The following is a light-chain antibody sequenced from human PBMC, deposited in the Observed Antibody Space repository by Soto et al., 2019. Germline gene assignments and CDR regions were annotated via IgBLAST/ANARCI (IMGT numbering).Light chain of an antibody. CDR2: GND. J-gene: IGLJ3*02. V-gene: IGLV1-44*01. Sequence: QAVLTQPPSASRTPGQRVTIPCSGSSSDIGSISVNWYQQLPGAAPRLLIYGNDHRPSGVPDRFSASKSGTSASLAISGLRSEDEAFYYCATWSDSLKGWVFGGGTKLTVL. CDR3: ATWSDSLKGWV. CDR1: SSDIGSIS.